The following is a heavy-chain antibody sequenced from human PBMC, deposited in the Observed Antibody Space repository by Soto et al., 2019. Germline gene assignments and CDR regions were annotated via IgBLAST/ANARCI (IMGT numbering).Heavy chain of an antibody. CDR1: RFTFTSYC. CDR2: ISSSSTI. CDR3: ARDYSSSFDY. Sequence: GRSLRPSWLLSRFTFTSYCMNWVRQAPGKGLEWVSYISSSSTIYYADSVKGRFTISRDNAKNSLYLQMNSLTAEDTAVYYCARDYSSSFDYWGQGT. J-gene: IGHJ4*02. V-gene: IGHV3-48*01. D-gene: IGHD3-10*01.